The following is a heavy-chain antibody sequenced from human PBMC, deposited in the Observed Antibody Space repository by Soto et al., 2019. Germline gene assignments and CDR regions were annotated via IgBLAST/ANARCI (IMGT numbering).Heavy chain of an antibody. D-gene: IGHD3-10*01. V-gene: IGHV3-7*01. Sequence: GGSLRLSCAASGFTFSSYWMSWVRQAPGKGLEWVANIKQDGSEEYYVDSVKGRFTISRDNAKNSLYLQMNSLRAEDTAVYYCARDFYGSGSYYPNQQHYYGMDVWGQGTTVTVYS. CDR3: ARDFYGSGSYYPNQQHYYGMDV. J-gene: IGHJ6*02. CDR2: IKQDGSEE. CDR1: GFTFSSYW.